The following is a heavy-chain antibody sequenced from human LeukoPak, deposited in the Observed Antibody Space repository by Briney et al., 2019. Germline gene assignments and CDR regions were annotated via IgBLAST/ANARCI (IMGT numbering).Heavy chain of an antibody. D-gene: IGHD4-17*01. CDR2: IYYTGGT. CDR3: VRRPNLPADDGDYWRFDI. CDR1: GVSINRSSYY. Sequence: SETLSLTCSISGVSINRSSYYWGWIRQPPGKRLEWIGNIYYTGGTYYNPSLKSRVSMSVDTSNNQFSLNLTSVTAADTAVYFCVRRPNLPADDGDYWRFDIWGQGRRVTVSS. V-gene: IGHV4-39*01. J-gene: IGHJ3*02.